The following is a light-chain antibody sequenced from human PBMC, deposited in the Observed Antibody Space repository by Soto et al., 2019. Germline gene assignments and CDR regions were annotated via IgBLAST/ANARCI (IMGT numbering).Light chain of an antibody. CDR2: GNS. Sequence: QSVLTQPPSVSGAPGHRVTISCTGSSSNIGAGYDVHWYKQLPGTAPKLLIYGNSNRPSGVPDRFSGSKSGTSASLAITGLQAEDEADYYCQSYDSSLSGVVFGGGTKVTVL. CDR3: QSYDSSLSGVV. V-gene: IGLV1-40*01. CDR1: SSNIGAGYD. J-gene: IGLJ2*01.